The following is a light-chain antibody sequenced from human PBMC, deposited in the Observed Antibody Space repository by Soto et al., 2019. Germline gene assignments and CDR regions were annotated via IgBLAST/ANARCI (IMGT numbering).Light chain of an antibody. CDR1: HSVSSR. Sequence: EIVMTQSPATLSVSPGERATLSCRASHSVSSRLAWYQQKPGQAPRLLIYGASTRATGLPARFSGSGSGTECNLTISSLQSEDFAVYYCQHYTNWPLTFGGGTKVEIK. CDR3: QHYTNWPLT. V-gene: IGKV3-15*01. J-gene: IGKJ4*01. CDR2: GAS.